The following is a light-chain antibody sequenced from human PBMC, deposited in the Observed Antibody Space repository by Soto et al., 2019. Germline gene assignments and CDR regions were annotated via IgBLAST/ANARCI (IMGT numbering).Light chain of an antibody. CDR3: SSYAGSDNAVV. J-gene: IGLJ2*01. Sequence: QSALTQPPSASGSPGQSVTISCTGTSSDVGGYNFVSWYQQHPGKAPKVLIYEVSQRPSGVPDRFSGSKSGNTASLTVSGLQAEDEADYYCSSYAGSDNAVVFGGGDQADRP. CDR2: EVS. CDR1: SSDVGGYNF. V-gene: IGLV2-8*01.